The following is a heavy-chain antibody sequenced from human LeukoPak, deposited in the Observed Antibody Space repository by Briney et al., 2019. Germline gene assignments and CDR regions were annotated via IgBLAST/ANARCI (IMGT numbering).Heavy chain of an antibody. J-gene: IGHJ5*02. V-gene: IGHV3-66*01. CDR2: IYSGGSP. CDR1: EITVSSNH. Sequence: GGSLRLSCAASEITVSSNHMSWVRQAPGKGLEWVALIYSGGSPDYADSVRGRFTISRDNSKNTLYLQMNSLRAEDTAVYYCAKDVSSTGGFDPWGQGTLVTVSS. D-gene: IGHD3-10*01. CDR3: AKDVSSTGGFDP.